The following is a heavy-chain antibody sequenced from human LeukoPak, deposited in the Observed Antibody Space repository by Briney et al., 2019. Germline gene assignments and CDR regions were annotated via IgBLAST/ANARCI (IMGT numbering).Heavy chain of an antibody. CDR3: ARASPVHGYYYMDV. D-gene: IGHD2-2*01. J-gene: IGHJ6*03. Sequence: SDTLSLTCTVSGGSISSYYWSWIRQPPGKGLEWIGYIYYSGSTNYNPSLKSRVTISVDTSKNQFSLKLSSVTAADTAVYYCARASPVHGYYYMDVWGKGTTVTISS. CDR2: IYYSGST. V-gene: IGHV4-59*07. CDR1: GGSISSYY.